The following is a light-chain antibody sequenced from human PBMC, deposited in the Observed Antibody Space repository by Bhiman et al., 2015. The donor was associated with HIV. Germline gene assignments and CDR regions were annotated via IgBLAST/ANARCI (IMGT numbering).Light chain of an antibody. CDR3: QSYDSSLSGYVV. CDR1: SSNIGAGYD. Sequence: QSVLTQPPSVSGAPGQRVTISCTGSSSNIGAGYDVHWYQQLPGTAPKLLIYGNSNRPSGVPDRFSGSKSGTSASLAITGLQAEDEADYYCQSYDSSLSGYVVFGGRDQADRP. J-gene: IGLJ2*01. V-gene: IGLV1-40*01. CDR2: GNS.